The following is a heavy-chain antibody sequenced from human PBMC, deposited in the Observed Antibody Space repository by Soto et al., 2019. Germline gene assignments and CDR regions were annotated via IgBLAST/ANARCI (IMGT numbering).Heavy chain of an antibody. J-gene: IGHJ4*02. V-gene: IGHV3-15*01. CDR2: VKSKTDGGTT. CDR1: GFTFSNAW. D-gene: IGHD3-9*01. Sequence: EVQLVESGGGLVKPGGSLRLSCAASGFTFSNAWMSWVRQAPGKGLEWVGRVKSKTDGGTTAYADPVKGRFHIPKDALKNTLYRQMNSLKTEDTAVYYCTTVDAYYWGQGTLVTVSS. CDR3: TTVDAYY.